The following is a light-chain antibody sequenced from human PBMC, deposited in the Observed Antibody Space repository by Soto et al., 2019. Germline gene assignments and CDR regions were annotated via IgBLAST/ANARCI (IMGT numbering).Light chain of an antibody. CDR3: FPFTPPSPHV. Sequence: QSALTQPASLSGSPGQSITISCTGTSSDIGAYDYVSWFQQHPGKAPKLMISEVNNRPSGVSNRFSGSKSGNTAYLTISGLQFEDEAEYFSFPFTPPSPHVFGTGTKLTAL. CDR2: EVN. CDR1: SSDIGAYDY. V-gene: IGLV2-14*01. J-gene: IGLJ1*01.